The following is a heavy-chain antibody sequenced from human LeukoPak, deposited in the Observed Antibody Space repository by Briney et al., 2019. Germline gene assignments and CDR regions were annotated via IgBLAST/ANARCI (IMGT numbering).Heavy chain of an antibody. CDR2: LSASGVST. J-gene: IGHJ2*01. D-gene: IGHD6-19*01. CDR1: GFTFSNFA. CDR3: AKDLDSGWQDWYFDL. V-gene: IGHV3-23*01. Sequence: PGGSLRLSCTTSGFTFSNFAMTWVRQPPGKGLEWVSTLSASGVSTFYAESVKGRFTISRDNSRNTLYLQMNSLRAEDAAVYYCAKDLDSGWQDWYFDLWGRGTLVTVSS.